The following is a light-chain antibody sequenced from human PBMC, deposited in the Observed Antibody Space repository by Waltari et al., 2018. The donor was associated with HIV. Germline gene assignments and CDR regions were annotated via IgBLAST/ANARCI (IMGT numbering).Light chain of an antibody. J-gene: IGKJ1*01. CDR3: QEDNDWPIWT. Sequence: PQSPATLSVSPGERVTLSCRASQSVYHRLPWYQQKPGQAPRLLIYEASTRATGVPVRFSGSGFGTEFTLTISSLQSEDFAIYFCQEDNDWPIWTFGQGTKVE. V-gene: IGKV3-15*01. CDR1: QSVYHR. CDR2: EAS.